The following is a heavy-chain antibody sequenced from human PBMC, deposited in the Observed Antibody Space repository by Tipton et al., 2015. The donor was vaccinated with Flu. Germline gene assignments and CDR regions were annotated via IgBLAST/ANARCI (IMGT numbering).Heavy chain of an antibody. Sequence: TLSLTCSVSGGSISSSSDYWGWIRQPPGKGLEWIGNIHQAGSTYYNPSLKSRVTMSVARSKSQFSLRMTSVTAADTAVYYCARRYFSNYVSEPKNWFDSWGQGTLVTVSS. CDR1: GGSISSSSDY. CDR3: ARRYFSNYVSEPKNWFDS. J-gene: IGHJ5*01. V-gene: IGHV4-39*07. D-gene: IGHD4-11*01. CDR2: IHQAGST.